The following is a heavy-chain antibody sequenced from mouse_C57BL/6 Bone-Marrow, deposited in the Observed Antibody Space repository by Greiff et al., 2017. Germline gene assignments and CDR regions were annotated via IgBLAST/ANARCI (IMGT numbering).Heavy chain of an antibody. CDR2: ICDGGSYT. J-gene: IGHJ2*01. V-gene: IGHV5-4*03. CDR3: AGNGYYRLVDY. Sequence: EVKLVESGGGLVKPGGSLKLSCAASGFTFSSYAMSWVRQTPEKRLEWVATICDGGSYTYYPANVNGRFTISSDNATTNLFLQNRHLKSEETAMYYCAGNGYYRLVDYGGQGTTLTVS. CDR1: GFTFSSYA. D-gene: IGHD2-3*01.